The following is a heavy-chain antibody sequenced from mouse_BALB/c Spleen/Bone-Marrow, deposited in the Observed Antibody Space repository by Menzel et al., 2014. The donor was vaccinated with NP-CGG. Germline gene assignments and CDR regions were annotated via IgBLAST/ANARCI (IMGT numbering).Heavy chain of an antibody. J-gene: IGHJ2*01. CDR2: IRNKANGYTT. CDR3: ARDMGLLRFDY. D-gene: IGHD1-1*01. V-gene: IGHV7-3*02. Sequence: VESGGGLVQPGGSLRLSCATSGFTFSDYYMSWVRQPPGKALEWLGFIRNKANGYTTEYSASVKGRFTISRDNSQSILYLQMNTLRAEDSATYYCARDMGLLRFDYWGQGTTLTVSS. CDR1: GFTFSDYY.